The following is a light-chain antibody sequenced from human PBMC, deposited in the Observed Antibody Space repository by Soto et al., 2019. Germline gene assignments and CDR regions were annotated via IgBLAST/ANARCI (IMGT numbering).Light chain of an antibody. CDR3: QQYNNWPQT. Sequence: EIVLTQFPDTLSLSPGDIATLSCRASQSVINNLAWYQQKPGQTPRLLIYGASTRATGIPARFSGSGSGTDFTLTISGLQSEDFAVYYCQQYNNWPQTFGQGTKVDIK. CDR2: GAS. V-gene: IGKV3-15*01. CDR1: QSVINN. J-gene: IGKJ1*01.